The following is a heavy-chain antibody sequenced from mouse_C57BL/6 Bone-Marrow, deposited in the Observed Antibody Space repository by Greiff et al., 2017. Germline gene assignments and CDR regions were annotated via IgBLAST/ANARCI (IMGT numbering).Heavy chain of an antibody. CDR2: IYPRSGNT. D-gene: IGHD1-1*01. Sequence: QVHVKQSGAELARPGASVKLSCKASGYTFTCYGISWVKQRTGQGLEWIGEIYPRSGNTYYNEKFKGKATLTADKSSSTAYMELRSLTSEDSAVYFCARESYYYGRSRFAYWGQGTLVTVSA. CDR1: GYTFTCYG. CDR3: ARESYYYGRSRFAY. J-gene: IGHJ3*01. V-gene: IGHV1-81*01.